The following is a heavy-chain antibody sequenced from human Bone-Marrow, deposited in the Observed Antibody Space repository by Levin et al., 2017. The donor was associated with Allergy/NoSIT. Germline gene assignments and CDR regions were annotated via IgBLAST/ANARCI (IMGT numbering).Heavy chain of an antibody. J-gene: IGHJ6*02. CDR1: GFTFSSYG. D-gene: IGHD3-10*01. CDR2: ISYDGSNK. V-gene: IGHV3-30*18. Sequence: GGSLRLSCAASGFTFSSYGMHWVRQAPGKGLEWVAVISYDGSNKYYADSVKGRFTISRDNSKNTLYLQMNSLRAEDTAVYYCAKGLMVRGAHMTPYYYDGMDVWGQGTTVTVSS. CDR3: AKGLMVRGAHMTPYYYDGMDV.